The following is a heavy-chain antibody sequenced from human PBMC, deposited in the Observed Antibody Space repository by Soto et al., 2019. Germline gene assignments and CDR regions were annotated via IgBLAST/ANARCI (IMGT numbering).Heavy chain of an antibody. CDR1: GGTFSSYT. Sequence: QVQLVQSGAEVKKPGSSVKVSCKASGGTFSSYTISWVRQAPGQGLEWMGRIIPILGIANCAQKFQGRVTITADKSTSTAYMELSSLRSEDTAVYYCVSPGGRNYYYMDVWGKGTTVTVSS. V-gene: IGHV1-69*02. CDR3: VSPGGRNYYYMDV. J-gene: IGHJ6*03. D-gene: IGHD3-16*01. CDR2: IIPILGIA.